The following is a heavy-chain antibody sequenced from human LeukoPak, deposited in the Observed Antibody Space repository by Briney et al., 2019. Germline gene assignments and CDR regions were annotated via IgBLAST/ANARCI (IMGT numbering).Heavy chain of an antibody. D-gene: IGHD7-27*01. CDR1: GFTFSSYA. CDR2: VSYDGSNK. J-gene: IGHJ4*02. Sequence: GGSLRLSCAASGFTFSSYAMHWVRQAPGKGLEWVAVVSYDGSNKYYADSVKGRFTISRDNSKNTLYLQMNSLRAEDTAVYCCARWGIPRCLDYWGQGTLVTVSS. V-gene: IGHV3-30-3*01. CDR3: ARWGIPRCLDY.